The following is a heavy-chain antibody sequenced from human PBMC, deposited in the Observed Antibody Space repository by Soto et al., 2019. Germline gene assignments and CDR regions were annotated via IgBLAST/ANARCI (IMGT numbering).Heavy chain of an antibody. CDR2: ISYDRSNK. Sequence: GGSLRLSWAAAGVTFSGFGVRCVRQAPGKGLEWVAVISYDRSNKYYADSVKGRFTISRDNSKNTLYLQINSLRAEDTAVYYCAKGSYCSSTSCYRSLSFSVVTAIVRGQGTLVTVSS. CDR1: GVTFSGFG. V-gene: IGHV3-30*18. CDR3: AKGSYCSSTSCYRSLSFSVVTAIV. D-gene: IGHD2-2*01. J-gene: IGHJ4*02.